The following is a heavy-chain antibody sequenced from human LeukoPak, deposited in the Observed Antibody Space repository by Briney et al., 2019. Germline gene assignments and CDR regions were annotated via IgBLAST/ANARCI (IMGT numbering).Heavy chain of an antibody. J-gene: IGHJ4*02. D-gene: IGHD5-12*01. CDR2: IKCDGSEN. CDR3: ATGGYSFAY. CDR1: GFTFSSNW. V-gene: IGHV3-7*02. Sequence: GGSLRLSCAASGFTFSSNWMSWVRQAPGKGLEWVANIKCDGSENYYVDSVKGRFTISRDNAKNSLYLQMNSLRAEDTAVYYCATGGYSFAYWGQGTLVTVSS.